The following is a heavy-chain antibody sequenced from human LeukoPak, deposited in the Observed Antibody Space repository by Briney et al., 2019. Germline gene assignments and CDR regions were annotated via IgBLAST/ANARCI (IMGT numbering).Heavy chain of an antibody. J-gene: IGHJ3*02. CDR3: VRDWEGFNFDI. Sequence: SETLSLTCTVSGGSVRSYYWSWLRQPPGEGLEWIAYIHNTGSTNYNPSLKSRVTISLDTSKNEFSLKLTSVTAADTAVYYCVRDWEGFNFDIWGQGTMVTVSS. D-gene: IGHD1-26*01. CDR1: GGSVRSYY. CDR2: IHNTGST. V-gene: IGHV4-59*02.